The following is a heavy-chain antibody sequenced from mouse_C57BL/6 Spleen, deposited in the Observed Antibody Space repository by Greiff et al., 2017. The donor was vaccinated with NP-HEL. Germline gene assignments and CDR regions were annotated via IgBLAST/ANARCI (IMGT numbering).Heavy chain of an antibody. V-gene: IGHV14-4*01. Sequence: EVKLMESGAELVRPGASVKLSCTASGFNIKDDYMHWVKQRPEQGLEWIGWIDPENGDTEYASKVQGQATITADTSSNTAYLQLSSLTSEDAAVYYGTTYYYGSSYEYFDVWGTGTTVTVSS. J-gene: IGHJ1*03. CDR3: TTYYYGSSYEYFDV. D-gene: IGHD1-1*01. CDR2: IDPENGDT. CDR1: GFNIKDDY.